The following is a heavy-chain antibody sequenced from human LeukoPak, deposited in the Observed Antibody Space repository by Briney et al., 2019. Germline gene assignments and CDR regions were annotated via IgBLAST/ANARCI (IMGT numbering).Heavy chain of an antibody. D-gene: IGHD3-3*01. CDR2: ISPNDYDN. Sequence: GESLKISCKASGYRFTSYWIAWVRPMPGKGVGGMGIISPNDYDNRYSPSFQGQVTISADKSVYTAYLQWSSLRASDTAMYYCARQDLITIFGVIGSWFDPWGQGTLVTFSS. J-gene: IGHJ5*02. V-gene: IGHV5-51*01. CDR3: ARQDLITIFGVIGSWFDP. CDR1: GYRFTSYW.